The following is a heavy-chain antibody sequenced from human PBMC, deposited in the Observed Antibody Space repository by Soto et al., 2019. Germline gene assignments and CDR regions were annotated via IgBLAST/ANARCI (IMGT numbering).Heavy chain of an antibody. J-gene: IGHJ6*02. Sequence: QVQLVQSGAEVKKPGASVKVSCKASGYTFTSYDINWVRQATGQGLEWMGWMNPNSGNTGYAQKFQGRVTMTRNTSISTAYMELSSLRSEDTAVYYCARGYCISTSCYISSGGDVWGQGTTVTVSS. D-gene: IGHD2-2*01. V-gene: IGHV1-8*01. CDR1: GYTFTSYD. CDR3: ARGYCISTSCYISSGGDV. CDR2: MNPNSGNT.